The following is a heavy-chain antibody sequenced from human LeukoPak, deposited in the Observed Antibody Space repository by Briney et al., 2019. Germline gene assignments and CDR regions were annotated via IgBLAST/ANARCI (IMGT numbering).Heavy chain of an antibody. Sequence: GASVKVSCTASGGTFSSYAISWARQAPGQGLKWMGGIIPIFGTANYAQTFQGRVTITTDESTSTAYMELRSLRSEDTAVYYCARDGDFWSGYAYYYYMDVWGKGTTVTVSS. J-gene: IGHJ6*03. CDR1: GGTFSSYA. V-gene: IGHV1-69*05. D-gene: IGHD3-3*01. CDR3: ARDGDFWSGYAYYYYMDV. CDR2: IIPIFGTA.